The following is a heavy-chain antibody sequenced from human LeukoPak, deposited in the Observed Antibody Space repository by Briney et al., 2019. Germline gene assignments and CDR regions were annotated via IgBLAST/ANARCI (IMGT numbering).Heavy chain of an antibody. D-gene: IGHD1-1*01. CDR3: AKTWGTGTTYFGGTAFDI. CDR2: INQDGTEK. Sequence: GGSLRLSCAASGFTFSSYWMSWVRQAPGEGLEWVAKINQDGTEKAYVDSVRGRFTISRDNSRNTLYLQMNSLRVEDTAVYYCAKTWGTGTTYFGGTAFDIWGQGTMVTVSS. V-gene: IGHV3-7*03. J-gene: IGHJ3*02. CDR1: GFTFSSYW.